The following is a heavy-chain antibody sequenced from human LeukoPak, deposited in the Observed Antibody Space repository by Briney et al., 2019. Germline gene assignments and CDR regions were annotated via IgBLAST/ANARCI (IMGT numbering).Heavy chain of an antibody. J-gene: IGHJ4*02. V-gene: IGHV3-66*01. CDR3: ARDYGGSSPFDY. CDR1: EFSVGSNY. CDR2: IYSGGST. D-gene: IGHD4-23*01. Sequence: GGSLRLSCAASEFSVGSNYMTWVRQAPGKGLEWVSLIYSGGSTYYADSVKGRFTISRDNSKNTLYLQMNSLRAEDTAVYYCARDYGGSSPFDYWGQGTLVTVSS.